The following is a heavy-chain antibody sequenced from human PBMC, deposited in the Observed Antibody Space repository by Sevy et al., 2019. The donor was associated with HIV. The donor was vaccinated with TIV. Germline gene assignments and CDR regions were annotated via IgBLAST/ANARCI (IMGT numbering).Heavy chain of an antibody. V-gene: IGHV3-48*01. CDR3: ASQRGGYERLYYFDS. J-gene: IGHJ4*02. CDR2: ISDSSATI. CDR1: GFTYS. Sequence: GGSLRLSCVASGFTYSMNWVRRAPGKGLEWVSYISDSSATIHYAASVKGRFTIPRDNAKNSLYLQMNTLRAEDTAVYYCASQRGGYERLYYFDSWGQGTLVTVSS. D-gene: IGHD5-12*01.